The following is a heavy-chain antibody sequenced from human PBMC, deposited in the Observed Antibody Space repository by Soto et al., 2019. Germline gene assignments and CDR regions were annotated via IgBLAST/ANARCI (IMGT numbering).Heavy chain of an antibody. J-gene: IGHJ4*02. D-gene: IGHD5-12*01. V-gene: IGHV3-13*01. Sequence: EVQLVESGGGLVQPGGSLRLSCAASGFTFINYDMHWVRQRTGKGLEWVSTIGTAGDTYYPGSVKGRFTISREDAKNSLYLQMTSLRAEDTAVYYCVRDKRPTEGASGYTGYFDYWGQGTLVTVSS. CDR3: VRDKRPTEGASGYTGYFDY. CDR1: GFTFINYD. CDR2: IGTAGDT.